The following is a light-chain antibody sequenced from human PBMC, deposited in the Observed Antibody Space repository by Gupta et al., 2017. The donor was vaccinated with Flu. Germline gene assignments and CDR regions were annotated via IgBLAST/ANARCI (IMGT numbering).Light chain of an antibody. V-gene: IGLV2-14*03. CDR3: SSYKNRRRLDVL. Sequence: QSALTQPASVSGSPGQSITISCTGSSIDVGVNYVSWYQQHPGKVPTLILYYVSNRPSGVSHRFSCDTYCNTASLITYGRQDEDDAGDYCSSYKNRRRLDVLFGGGTKLTVL. J-gene: IGLJ2*01. CDR1: SIDVGVNY. CDR2: YVS.